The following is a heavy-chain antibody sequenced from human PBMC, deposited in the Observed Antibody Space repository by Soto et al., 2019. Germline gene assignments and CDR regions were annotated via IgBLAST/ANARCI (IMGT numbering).Heavy chain of an antibody. CDR2: IKQDGSEK. CDR3: ASEYNWNDPGTPDAFDI. Sequence: GGSLRLSCAASGFTFSSYWMSWVRQAPGKGLEWVANIKQDGSEKYYVDSVKGRFTISRDNAKNSLYLQMNSLRAEDTAVYYCASEYNWNDPGTPDAFDIWGQGTMVTVSS. CDR1: GFTFSSYW. J-gene: IGHJ3*02. V-gene: IGHV3-7*05. D-gene: IGHD1-1*01.